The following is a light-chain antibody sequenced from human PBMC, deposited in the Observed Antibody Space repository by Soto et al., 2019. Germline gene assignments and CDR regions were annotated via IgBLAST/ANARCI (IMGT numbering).Light chain of an antibody. CDR2: AAS. Sequence: EIVMTQSPATLSVSPGERATLSCRASQSISDNLAWYQQKPGQAPRLLIYAASTRATGIPARISGSGSGTEFTLTISSLQSEDFAVYYCQQYDNWPKTFGQGTNVEIK. CDR3: QQYDNWPKT. J-gene: IGKJ1*01. V-gene: IGKV3-15*01. CDR1: QSISDN.